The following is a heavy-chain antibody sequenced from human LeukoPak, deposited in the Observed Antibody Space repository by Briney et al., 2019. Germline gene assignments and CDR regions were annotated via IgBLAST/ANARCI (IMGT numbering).Heavy chain of an antibody. D-gene: IGHD7-27*01. CDR2: INNDGSDT. V-gene: IGHV3-74*01. J-gene: IGHJ4*02. Sequence: PGGSLRLSCAASGFTFRNHWMHWVRQAPEKGLVWVARINNDGSDTSHADSVEGRFTISRDNAKDTLYLQMNSLRVEDTAVYYCARNNWGIDYWGQGTLVAVSS. CDR1: GFTFRNHW. CDR3: ARNNWGIDY.